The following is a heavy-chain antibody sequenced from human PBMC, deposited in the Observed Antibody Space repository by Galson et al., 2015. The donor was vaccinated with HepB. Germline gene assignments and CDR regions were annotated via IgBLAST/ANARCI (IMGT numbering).Heavy chain of an antibody. Sequence: SLRLSCAASGFTFSSYAMHWVRQAPGKGLEWVAVISYDGSNKYYADSVKGRFTISRDNSKNTLYLQMNSLRAEDTAVYYCARDSPPPPLFYDFWSGPDYYGMDVWGQGTTVTVSS. CDR3: ARDSPPPPLFYDFWSGPDYYGMDV. J-gene: IGHJ6*02. CDR2: ISYDGSNK. CDR1: GFTFSSYA. V-gene: IGHV3-30-3*01. D-gene: IGHD3-3*01.